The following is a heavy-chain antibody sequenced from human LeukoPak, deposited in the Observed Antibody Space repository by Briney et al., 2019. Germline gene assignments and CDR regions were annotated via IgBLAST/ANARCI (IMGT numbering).Heavy chain of an antibody. Sequence: PGGSLRLSCAASGFTFSSYAMTWVRQAPGEGLEWVSAISGTGGSTYYADSVKGRFTISRDNSKNTLYLQVNSLRAEDTAVYYCAKSKKYTGDYYDTWGQGTLVTVSS. CDR1: GFTFSSYA. V-gene: IGHV3-23*01. D-gene: IGHD5-18*01. CDR3: AKSKKYTGDYYDT. J-gene: IGHJ4*02. CDR2: ISGTGGST.